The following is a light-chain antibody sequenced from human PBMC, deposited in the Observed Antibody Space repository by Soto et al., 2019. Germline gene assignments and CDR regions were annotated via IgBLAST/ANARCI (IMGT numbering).Light chain of an antibody. CDR2: DAS. J-gene: IGKJ4*01. CDR3: QIRNYGCPGAT. Sequence: EIVLTQSPATLSLSPWERVTLSCRASQSVGSYLAWYQQQPGQTPRLLIYDASNRATGIPSRFSGSGSGTDFTLTISSLEAEDFAVYYCQIRNYGCPGATLGGGTKVEIK. CDR1: QSVGSY. V-gene: IGKV3-11*01.